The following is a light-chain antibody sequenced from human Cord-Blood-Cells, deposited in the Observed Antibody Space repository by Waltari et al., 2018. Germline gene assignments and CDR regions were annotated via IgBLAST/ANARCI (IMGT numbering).Light chain of an antibody. CDR1: QSISSY. CDR3: QQSYSTPRT. CDR2: AAS. J-gene: IGKJ2*01. Sequence: IQMIQSPASLSASVGGRVTITCRASQSISSYLNGYQQKPGKDPKLLIYAASSLQSGVPSRFSGSGSGTDFTLTISSLQPEDFATYYCQQSYSTPRTFGQGTKLEIK. V-gene: IGKV1-39*01.